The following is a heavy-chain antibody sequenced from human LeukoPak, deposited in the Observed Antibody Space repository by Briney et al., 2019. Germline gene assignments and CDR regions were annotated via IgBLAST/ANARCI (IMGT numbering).Heavy chain of an antibody. V-gene: IGHV1-46*01. D-gene: IGHD1-1*01. J-gene: IGHJ4*02. CDR3: ARGTPLPTTPFDY. CDR1: GYTFTSYY. CDR2: INPSGGST. Sequence: ASVKVSCKASGYTFTSYYMHWVRQAPGQGLEWMGIINPSGGSTNYAQKLQGRVTMTTDTSTSTAYMELRSLRSDDTAVYYCARGTPLPTTPFDYWGQGTLVTVSS.